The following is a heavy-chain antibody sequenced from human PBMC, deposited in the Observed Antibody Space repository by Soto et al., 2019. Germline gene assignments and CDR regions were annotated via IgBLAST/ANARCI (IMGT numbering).Heavy chain of an antibody. V-gene: IGHV3-30*18. J-gene: IGHJ6*02. CDR1: GFTFSSYG. CDR3: AKGNYYYGMDV. CDR2: ISYDGSNK. Sequence: QVQLVESGGGVVQPGRSLRLSCAASGFTFSSYGMHWVRQAPGKGLEWVAVISYDGSNKYYADSVKGRFTISRDNSKNTLYLQMNSLGAEDTAVYYCAKGNYYYGMDVWGQGTTVTVSS.